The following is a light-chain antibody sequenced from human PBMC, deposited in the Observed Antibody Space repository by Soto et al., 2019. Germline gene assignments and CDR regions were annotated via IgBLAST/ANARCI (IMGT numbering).Light chain of an antibody. CDR2: EVS. CDR1: SSDVGGYNY. J-gene: IGLJ7*01. CDR3: RSYAGSNNFHVE. V-gene: IGLV2-8*01. Sequence: QSVLTQPPSASGSPGQSVTISCTGTSSDVGGYNYVSWYQQHPVKAPKLMIYEVSKRPSGVPDRFSGSKSGNTASLTVSGLQAADEADYYCRSYAGSNNFHVEFGGG.